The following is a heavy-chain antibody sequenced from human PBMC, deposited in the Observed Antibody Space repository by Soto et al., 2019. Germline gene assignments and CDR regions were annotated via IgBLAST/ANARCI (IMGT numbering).Heavy chain of an antibody. Sequence: SETLSLTCAVYGGSFSGYYWSWIRQPPGKGLEWIGEINHSGSTNYNPSLKSRVTISVDTSKNQFSLKLSSVTAADTAVYYCARARITMVRGVIIYPPYYYYGMDVWGQGTTVTVSS. CDR3: ARARITMVRGVIIYPPYYYYGMDV. V-gene: IGHV4-34*01. CDR2: INHSGST. J-gene: IGHJ6*02. D-gene: IGHD3-10*01. CDR1: GGSFSGYY.